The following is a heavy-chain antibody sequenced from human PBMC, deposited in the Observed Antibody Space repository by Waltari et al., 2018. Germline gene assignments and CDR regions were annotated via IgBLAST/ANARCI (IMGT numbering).Heavy chain of an antibody. V-gene: IGHV4-38-2*02. CDR2: IYHSGST. D-gene: IGHD6-19*01. Sequence: IRQPPGKGLEWIGSIYHSGSTYYNPSLKSRVTISVDTSKNQFSLKLSSVTAADTAVYYCARGRVAVAGINDYWGQGTLVTVSS. J-gene: IGHJ4*02. CDR3: ARGRVAVAGINDY.